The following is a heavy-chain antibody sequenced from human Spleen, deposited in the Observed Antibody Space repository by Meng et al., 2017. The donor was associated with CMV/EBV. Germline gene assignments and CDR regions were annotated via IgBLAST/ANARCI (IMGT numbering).Heavy chain of an antibody. CDR1: GFTFSNYP. CDR2: ISSSSRGATT. Sequence: GGSLRLSCAASGFTFSNYPMTWVRQAPGKGLEWVSSISSSSRGATTYYADSVKGRFTISRDNSKNTLYLQMNSLRAEDTAVYYCAKVFAYSSPSGLSYYFDHWGQGTLVTVSS. CDR3: AKVFAYSSPSGLSYYFDH. D-gene: IGHD6-6*01. J-gene: IGHJ4*02. V-gene: IGHV3-23*01.